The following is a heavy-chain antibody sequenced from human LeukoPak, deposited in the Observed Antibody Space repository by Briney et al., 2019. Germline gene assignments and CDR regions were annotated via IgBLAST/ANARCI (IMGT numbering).Heavy chain of an antibody. Sequence: SETLSLTCAVYGGSFSGYYWSWIRQPPGKGLEWIGEINHSGSTNYNPSLKSRVTISVDTSKNQFSLKLNSVTAADTAVYYCARRGRRLLRYYYYYYMDVWGKGTTVTISS. CDR2: INHSGST. CDR3: ARRGRRLLRYYYYYYMDV. D-gene: IGHD2-15*01. CDR1: GGSFSGYY. V-gene: IGHV4-34*01. J-gene: IGHJ6*03.